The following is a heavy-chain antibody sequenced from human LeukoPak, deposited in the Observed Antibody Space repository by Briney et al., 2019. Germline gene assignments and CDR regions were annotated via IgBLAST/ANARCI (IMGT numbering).Heavy chain of an antibody. V-gene: IGHV3-74*01. CDR3: ARDSGSGSYSGY. D-gene: IGHD3-10*01. CDR2: INPDGSGT. J-gene: IGHJ4*02. CDR1: GFTFSSYW. Sequence: GGSLRLSCAASGFTFSSYWMHWVCQGPEKGLVWVSRINPDGSGTSHADSVKGRFTISRDNAKNTLYLQMNSLRAEDTAVYYCARDSGSGSYSGYWGLGTLVTVSS.